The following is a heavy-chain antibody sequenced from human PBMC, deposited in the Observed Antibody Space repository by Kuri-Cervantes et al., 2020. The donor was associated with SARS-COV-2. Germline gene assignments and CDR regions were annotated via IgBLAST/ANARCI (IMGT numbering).Heavy chain of an antibody. V-gene: IGHV1-18*01. CDR1: GYTFTSYG. D-gene: IGHD2-2*01. CDR3: ARDDSEYQLLWARYYYGMDV. J-gene: IGHJ6*02. Sequence: ASVKVSCKASGYTFTSYGISWVRQAPGQGLDWMGWISAYNGNTNYAQKLQGRVTMTTDTSTSTAYMELRSLRSDDTAVYYCARDDSEYQLLWARYYYGMDVWGQGTLVTVSS. CDR2: ISAYNGNT.